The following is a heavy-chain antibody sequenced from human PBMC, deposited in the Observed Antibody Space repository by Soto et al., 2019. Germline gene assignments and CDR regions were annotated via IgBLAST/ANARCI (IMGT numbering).Heavy chain of an antibody. J-gene: IGHJ4*02. Sequence: GESLKISCKGSGYSFTSYWIGWVRQMPGKGLEWMGIIYPGDSDTRYSPSFQGQVTISADKSISTAYLQWSSLKASDTAMYYCARQGCSGGSCYSDPSSGWHFDYWGQGTLVTVSS. CDR3: ARQGCSGGSCYSDPSSGWHFDY. CDR2: IYPGDSDT. CDR1: GYSFTSYW. D-gene: IGHD2-15*01. V-gene: IGHV5-51*01.